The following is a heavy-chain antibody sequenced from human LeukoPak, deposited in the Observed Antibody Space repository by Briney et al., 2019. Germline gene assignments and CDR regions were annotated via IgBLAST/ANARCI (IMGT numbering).Heavy chain of an antibody. CDR3: ARDEGYGDGTFDI. D-gene: IGHD4-17*01. CDR2: IYHGGNT. V-gene: IGHV4-38-2*02. Sequence: SETLSLTCAVSDYSISSGYYWGWVRQPPGKGLEWIGSIYHGGNTYYNPSLKSRVTISVDTSKNQFPLKLSSVTAADPAVYYCARDEGYGDGTFDIWGPGTMITVSS. CDR1: DYSISSGYY. J-gene: IGHJ3*02.